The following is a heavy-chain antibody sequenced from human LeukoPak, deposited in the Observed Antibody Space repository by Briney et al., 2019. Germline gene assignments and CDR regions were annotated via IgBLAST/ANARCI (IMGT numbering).Heavy chain of an antibody. D-gene: IGHD6-13*01. CDR3: ARTSSTWYGGVGDY. CDR1: GYTFTSYG. J-gene: IGHJ4*02. CDR2: ISAYNGNT. Sequence: ASVKVSCKASGYTFTSYGISWVRQAPGQGLEWMGWISAYNGNTKNAQKLQGRVTMTTDTSTCTAYMELRSLRSDDTAVYYCARTSSTWYGGVGDYWGQGTLVTVSS. V-gene: IGHV1-18*01.